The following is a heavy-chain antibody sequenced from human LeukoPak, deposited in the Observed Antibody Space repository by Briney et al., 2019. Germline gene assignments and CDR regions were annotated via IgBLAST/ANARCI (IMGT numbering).Heavy chain of an antibody. Sequence: GGSLRLSCAASGFTFDDYGMSWVRQAPGKGREWVSGINWNGGSTGYADSVKGRFTISRDNAKNSLYLQMNSLRAEDTALYYCARAGDSSGYYTPYYYYYMDVWGKGTTVTVSS. V-gene: IGHV3-20*04. CDR3: ARAGDSSGYYTPYYYYYMDV. CDR2: INWNGGST. CDR1: GFTFDDYG. J-gene: IGHJ6*03. D-gene: IGHD3-22*01.